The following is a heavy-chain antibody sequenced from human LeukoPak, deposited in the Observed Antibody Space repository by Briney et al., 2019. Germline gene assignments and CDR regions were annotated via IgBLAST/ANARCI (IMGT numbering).Heavy chain of an antibody. J-gene: IGHJ4*02. V-gene: IGHV3-23*01. CDR3: AKGQLAYYYDSSGYLIHD. Sequence: GGSLRLSCAASGFTFSSYAMSWVRQAPGKGLEWVSATSGSGGSTYYADSVKGRFTISRDNSKNTLYLQMNSLRAEDTAVYYCAKGQLAYYYDSSGYLIHDWGQGTLVTVSS. D-gene: IGHD3-22*01. CDR1: GFTFSSYA. CDR2: TSGSGGST.